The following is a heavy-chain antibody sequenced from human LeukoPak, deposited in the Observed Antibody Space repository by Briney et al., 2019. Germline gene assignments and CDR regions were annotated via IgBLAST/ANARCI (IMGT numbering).Heavy chain of an antibody. CDR3: ARAPPRITMIVVGFDP. CDR2: ISAYNGNT. D-gene: IGHD3-22*01. V-gene: IGHV1-18*01. J-gene: IGHJ5*02. Sequence: GASVKVSCKASVYTFTSYGISWVRQAPGQGLEWMGWISAYNGNTNYAQKLQGRVTMTTDTSTSTAYMELRSLRSDDTAVYYCARAPPRITMIVVGFDPWGQGTLVTVSS. CDR1: VYTFTSYG.